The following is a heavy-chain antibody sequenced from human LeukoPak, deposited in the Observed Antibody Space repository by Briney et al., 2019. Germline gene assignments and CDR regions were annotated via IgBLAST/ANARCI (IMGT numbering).Heavy chain of an antibody. V-gene: IGHV4-4*02. CDR3: ARDTSGYYSFDY. D-gene: IGHD3-22*01. Sequence: SETLSLTCAVSGGSITSHSWWSWVRQPPGKGLEWIGEIYHGGDTNYDPSVKSRVTISVDTSKNQFSLKLTSVTAADTAIYYCARDTSGYYSFDYWGQGTLLTVSS. CDR2: IYHGGDT. CDR1: GGSITSHSW. J-gene: IGHJ4*02.